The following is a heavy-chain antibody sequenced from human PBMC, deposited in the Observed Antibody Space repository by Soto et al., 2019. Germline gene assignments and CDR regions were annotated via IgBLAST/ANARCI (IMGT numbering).Heavy chain of an antibody. CDR1: GYIFTKHY. CDR2: INPSGGST. Sequence: QVQLVQSGAEVKKPGASVKVSCRASGYIFTKHYIHWVRQAPGQGLEWMGLINPSGGSTGYAQQFRGRVNMTSDTSTSTVYMELDSLRSEDTAVYYCARLEGGVAGTLDYWGQGILVTVSS. D-gene: IGHD6-19*01. J-gene: IGHJ4*02. CDR3: ARLEGGVAGTLDY. V-gene: IGHV1-46*01.